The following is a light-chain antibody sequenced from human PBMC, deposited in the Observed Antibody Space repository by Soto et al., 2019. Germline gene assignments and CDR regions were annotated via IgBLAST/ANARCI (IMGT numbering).Light chain of an antibody. CDR3: QQDNSYCT. CDR1: QSISSG. CDR2: KAS. V-gene: IGKV1-5*03. Sequence: DIQMTQSPSTLSASVGDRVTITCRASQSISSGLAWYQQKPGKAPKLLIYKASSLENGDPSSFSGSRAGTESTLNISGRQPDDFATYYCQQDNSYCTFGEGTKVDIK. J-gene: IGKJ4*02.